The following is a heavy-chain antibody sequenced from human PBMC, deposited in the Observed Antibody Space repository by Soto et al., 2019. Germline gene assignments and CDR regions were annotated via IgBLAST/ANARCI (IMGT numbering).Heavy chain of an antibody. D-gene: IGHD1-26*01. Sequence: QVQLVQSGAEVKKPGASVKVSCKASGYTFTSYGISWVRQAPGQGLEWMGWISANNGNTNYAQKLQGRVTMTTDTPTSTASMELRSLRSDDTAVYYCASDRGSYALDYWGQGTLVTVSS. CDR1: GYTFTSYG. V-gene: IGHV1-18*01. CDR3: ASDRGSYALDY. CDR2: ISANNGNT. J-gene: IGHJ4*02.